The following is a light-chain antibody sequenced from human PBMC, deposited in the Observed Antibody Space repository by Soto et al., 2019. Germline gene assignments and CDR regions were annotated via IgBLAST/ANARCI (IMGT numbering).Light chain of an antibody. J-gene: IGKJ3*01. Sequence: EIVLTQSPGTLSLSPGERATLSCRVSQSVSSSYLAWYQQKPGQAPRLLIYGASSRATGIPDRFSGSGSGTDFTLTISRLEPEDFALYYCQQYGSSPIFTFGPGTKVDIK. CDR1: QSVSSSY. CDR3: QQYGSSPIFT. V-gene: IGKV3-20*01. CDR2: GAS.